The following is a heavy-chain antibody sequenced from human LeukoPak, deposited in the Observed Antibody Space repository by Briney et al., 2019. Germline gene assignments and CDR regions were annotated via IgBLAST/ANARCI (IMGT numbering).Heavy chain of an antibody. CDR3: ARDRGPYSGYDSYYFDY. CDR2: IYYSGST. CDR1: GGSISSGGYY. V-gene: IGHV4-31*03. J-gene: IGHJ4*02. D-gene: IGHD5-12*01. Sequence: KPSETLSLTCTVSGGSISSGGYYWSWIRQHPGKGLEWIGYIYYSGSTYYNPSLKSRVTISVDTSKNQFSLKLSSVTAADTAVYYCARDRGPYSGYDSYYFDYWGQGTLVTVS.